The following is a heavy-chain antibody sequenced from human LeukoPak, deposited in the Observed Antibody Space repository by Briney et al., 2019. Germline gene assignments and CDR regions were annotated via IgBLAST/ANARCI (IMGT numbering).Heavy chain of an antibody. J-gene: IGHJ4*02. CDR3: ARGNHRRYLPTNFDSSGYYDYFDD. CDR1: GGSFSGYY. D-gene: IGHD3-22*01. Sequence: SETLSLTCAVYGGSFSGYYWSWIRQPPGKGLEWIGEINHSGSTNYNPSLKSRVTISVDTSKNQFSLKLSSVTAADTAVYYCARGNHRRYLPTNFDSSGYYDYFDDWGQGTLVTVSS. V-gene: IGHV4-34*01. CDR2: INHSGST.